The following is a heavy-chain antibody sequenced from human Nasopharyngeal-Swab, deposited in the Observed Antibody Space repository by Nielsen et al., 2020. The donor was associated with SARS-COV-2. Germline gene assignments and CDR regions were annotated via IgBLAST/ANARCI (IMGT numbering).Heavy chain of an antibody. CDR1: QFNLTKYN. V-gene: IGHV3-48*02. J-gene: IGHJ6*02. Sequence: GESLKISCAASQFNLTKYNMHWVRQAPGKGLEWVSYITSSSSTIYYADSVKGRFAISRDNAENALYLQMNSLRDEDTAVYYCTRDGLNGYYDSSGYPLRDGMDVWGQGTTATASS. CDR2: ITSSSSTI. D-gene: IGHD3-22*01. CDR3: TRDGLNGYYDSSGYPLRDGMDV.